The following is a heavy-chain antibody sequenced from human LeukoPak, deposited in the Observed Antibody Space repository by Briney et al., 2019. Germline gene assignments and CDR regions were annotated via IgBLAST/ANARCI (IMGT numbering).Heavy chain of an antibody. J-gene: IGHJ5*02. Sequence: ASVKVSCKASGYTFTSYYMHWVRQAPGQGLEWMGIINPSGGSTSYAQKFQGRVTMTRDMSTSTVYMELSSLRSEDTAVYYCAKTHRKYSSGWYDWFDPWGQGTLVTVSS. CDR2: INPSGGST. CDR1: GYTFTSYY. V-gene: IGHV1-46*01. D-gene: IGHD6-19*01. CDR3: AKTHRKYSSGWYDWFDP.